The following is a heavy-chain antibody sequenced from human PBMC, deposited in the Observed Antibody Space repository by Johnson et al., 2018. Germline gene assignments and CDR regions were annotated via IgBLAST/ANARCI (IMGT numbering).Heavy chain of an antibody. J-gene: IGHJ1*01. CDR1: GFSVSSNY. CDR3: ASGGYSDPEKFHH. D-gene: IGHD3-22*01. CDR2: INSGGIT. V-gene: IGHV3-53*01. Sequence: EQLGESGGGLIQAGGSMRLSCAVSGFSVSSNYINWARQAPGKGLEWVSVINSGGITYYADSMKGRFTISRDNSKNTVFLQMNSLRAEDTAVYYCASGGYSDPEKFHHWGQGTLVTVSS.